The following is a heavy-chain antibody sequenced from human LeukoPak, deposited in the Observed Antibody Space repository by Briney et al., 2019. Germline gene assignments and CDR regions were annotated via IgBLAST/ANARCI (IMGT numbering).Heavy chain of an antibody. Sequence: PGGSLRLSCAASGFTFSSYAMHWVRQAPGKGLEWVAVISYDGSNKYYADSVKGRFTISRDNSKNTLYLQMNSLRAEDTAVYYCAREHYYYYMDVWGKGTTVTISS. J-gene: IGHJ6*03. V-gene: IGHV3-30*04. CDR3: AREHYYYYMDV. CDR2: ISYDGSNK. CDR1: GFTFSSYA.